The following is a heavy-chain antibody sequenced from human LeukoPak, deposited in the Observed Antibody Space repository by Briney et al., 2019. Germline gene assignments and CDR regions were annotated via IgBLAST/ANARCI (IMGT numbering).Heavy chain of an antibody. D-gene: IGHD3-22*01. CDR3: AKASYYYDSSDRFDY. V-gene: IGHV3-23*01. CDR1: AFTSSSYA. J-gene: IGHJ4*02. Sequence: GGSLRLSCAASAFTSSSYAMSWVRHAAGKGLEWVSAISGSGDNTYYADYMKGRFTISRDNSKNTLSLQMNSLRAEDTAVYYCAKASYYYDSSDRFDYWGQGTLVTVSS. CDR2: ISGSGDNT.